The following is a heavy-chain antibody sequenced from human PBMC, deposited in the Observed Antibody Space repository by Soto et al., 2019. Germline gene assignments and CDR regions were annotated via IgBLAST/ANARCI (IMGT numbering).Heavy chain of an antibody. D-gene: IGHD6-13*01. CDR1: GGSIGSYY. J-gene: IGHJ6*02. CDR3: ERKERSSWSFFYYGTDV. V-gene: IGHV4-59*01. CDR2: VYYSDGT. Sequence: SETLSLTCTVSGGSIGSYYWILIRQPPGRGLECIGCVYYSDGTNYNPSLKSRVTMSMDKSNSQFSLRLSSVTAADKAVYYCERKERSSWSFFYYGTDVWGQGTTVTVSS.